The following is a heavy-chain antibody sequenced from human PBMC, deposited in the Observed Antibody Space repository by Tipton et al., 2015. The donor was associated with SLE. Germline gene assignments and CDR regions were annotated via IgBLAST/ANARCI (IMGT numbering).Heavy chain of an antibody. CDR2: INHSGST. J-gene: IGHJ4*02. CDR3: ARGRAHDSWKGPFDY. Sequence: LRLSCAVYGGSFSGYYWSWIRQPPGKGLEWIGEINHSGSTNYNPSLKSRVTISVDTSKNQFSLKLSSVTAADTAVYYCARGRAHDSWKGPFDYWGQGTLVTVSS. V-gene: IGHV4-34*01. D-gene: IGHD3-3*01. CDR1: GGSFSGYY.